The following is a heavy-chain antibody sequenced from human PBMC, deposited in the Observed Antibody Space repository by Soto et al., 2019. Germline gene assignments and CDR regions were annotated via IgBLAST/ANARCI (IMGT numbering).Heavy chain of an antibody. V-gene: IGHV4-39*01. J-gene: IGHJ4*02. D-gene: IGHD3-3*01. CDR3: ARLYEWRAPFDY. Sequence: SETLSLTWTVSGGYISSISYYWGWISQPPGKGLEWIGSIYYSGSTYYNPSLKSRVTISVDTSKNQFSLKLSSVTAADTAVYYCARLYEWRAPFDYWGQGTLVTGSS. CDR1: GGYISSISYY. CDR2: IYYSGST.